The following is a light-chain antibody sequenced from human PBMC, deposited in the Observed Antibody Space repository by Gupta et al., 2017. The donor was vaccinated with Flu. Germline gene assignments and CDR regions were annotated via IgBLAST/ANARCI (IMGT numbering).Light chain of an antibody. Sequence: GDRVTITCQARQNINKYLNWYQQKPGKAPKLMIFAASRLQSGVPSRFSGSVSGTDFTLTISSLQPEDFATYYCQQTYTTPQTFGPGTKVDLK. J-gene: IGKJ3*01. CDR1: QNINKY. V-gene: IGKV1-39*01. CDR2: AAS. CDR3: QQTYTTPQT.